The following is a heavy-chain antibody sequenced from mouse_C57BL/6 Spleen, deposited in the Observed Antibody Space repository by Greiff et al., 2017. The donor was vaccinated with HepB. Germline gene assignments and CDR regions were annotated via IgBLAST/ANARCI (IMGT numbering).Heavy chain of an antibody. CDR2: ISSGGDYI. CDR1: GFTFSSYA. J-gene: IGHJ1*03. CDR3: TRGYYGSSYGWYFDV. D-gene: IGHD1-1*01. V-gene: IGHV5-9-1*02. Sequence: EVKVVESGEGLVKPGGSLKLSCAASGFTFSSYAMSWVRQTPEKRLEWVAYISSGGDYIYYADTVKGRFTISRDNARNTLYLQMSSLKSEDTAMYYCTRGYYGSSYGWYFDVWGTGTTVTVSS.